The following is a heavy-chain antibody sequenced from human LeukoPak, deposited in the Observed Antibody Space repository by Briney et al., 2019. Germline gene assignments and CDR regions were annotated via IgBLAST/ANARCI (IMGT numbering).Heavy chain of an antibody. CDR3: AKDRAEVGATTFDY. V-gene: IGHV3-9*01. D-gene: IGHD1-26*01. CDR2: ISWNSGSI. J-gene: IGHJ4*02. CDR1: GFTFGDNA. Sequence: PGRSLRLSCAASGFTFGDNAMHWVRQAPGKGLEWVSGISWNSGSIGYADSVKGRFTISRDNAKNSLYLQMNSLRAEDTALYYCAKDRAEVGATTFDYWGQGTLVTVSS.